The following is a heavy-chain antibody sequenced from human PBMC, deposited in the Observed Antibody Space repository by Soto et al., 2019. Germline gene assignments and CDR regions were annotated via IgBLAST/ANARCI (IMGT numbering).Heavy chain of an antibody. V-gene: IGHV4-31*03. D-gene: IGHD3-10*01. J-gene: IGHJ4*02. CDR2: IYYSGST. Sequence: QVQLQESGPGLVKPSQTLSLTCTVSGGSITSGGYYWSWIRQHPGKGLEWIGYIYYSGSTYYNPSLTRRVTISVDTSKNQFSLKLSSVTAADTAVYYCARARVLWFGELWTYYFDYWGQGTLVTVSS. CDR3: ARARVLWFGELWTYYFDY. CDR1: GGSITSGGYY.